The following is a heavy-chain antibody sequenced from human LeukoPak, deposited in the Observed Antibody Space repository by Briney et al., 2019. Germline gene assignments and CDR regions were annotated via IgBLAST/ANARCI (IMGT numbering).Heavy chain of an antibody. Sequence: GRSLRLSCAASGFTFSSYAMHWVRQAPGKGLEWVAVISYDGSNKYYADSVKGRFTISRDNSKNTLYLQMNSLRAEDTAVYYCAKFQDDSSGYYPVDAFDIWGQGTMVTVSS. V-gene: IGHV3-30*04. CDR3: AKFQDDSSGYYPVDAFDI. CDR1: GFTFSSYA. J-gene: IGHJ3*02. CDR2: ISYDGSNK. D-gene: IGHD3-22*01.